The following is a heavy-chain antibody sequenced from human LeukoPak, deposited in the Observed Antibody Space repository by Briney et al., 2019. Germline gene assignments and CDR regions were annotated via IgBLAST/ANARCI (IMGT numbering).Heavy chain of an antibody. J-gene: IGHJ4*02. Sequence: GGSLRLSCVASGFTISGHAMSWVRQAPAKGLEWVSITVAGYSEAHYADSVRGRFTISRDDSSNTLSLEMNSLRADDTGTYYCVKDFCRGGNCPFPSFDSWGQGTVVTVSS. V-gene: IGHV3-23*01. CDR1: GFTISGHA. CDR2: TVAGYSEA. D-gene: IGHD4-23*01. CDR3: VKDFCRGGNCPFPSFDS.